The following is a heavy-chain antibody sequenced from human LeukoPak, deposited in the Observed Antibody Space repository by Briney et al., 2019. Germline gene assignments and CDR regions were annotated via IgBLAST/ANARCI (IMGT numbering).Heavy chain of an antibody. V-gene: IGHV4-4*02. CDR2: IYHSGST. CDR1: GGSISSSNW. CDR3: ARDGYSSSWGPRYSDY. J-gene: IGHJ4*02. D-gene: IGHD6-13*01. Sequence: SETLSLTCAVSGGSISSSNWWSWVRQPPGKGLEWIGEIYHSGSTNYNPSLKSRVTISVDKSKNQFSLKLSSVTAADTAVYYCARDGYSSSWGPRYSDYWGQGTLVTVSS.